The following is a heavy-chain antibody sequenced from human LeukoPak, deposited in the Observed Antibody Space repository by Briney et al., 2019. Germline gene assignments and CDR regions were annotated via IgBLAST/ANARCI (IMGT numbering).Heavy chain of an antibody. D-gene: IGHD4-23*01. V-gene: IGHV4-59*08. Sequence: SETLSLTCAVYSGSFSGYYWSWIRQSPGKGLEWIAYVYSSGSTNYNPSLYSRVTISLDTSKNQFYLKLSSVTAADTAVYFCARSGTRSGGAFDIWGQGTMVTVSS. CDR3: ARSGTRSGGAFDI. CDR1: SGSFSGYY. CDR2: VYSSGST. J-gene: IGHJ3*02.